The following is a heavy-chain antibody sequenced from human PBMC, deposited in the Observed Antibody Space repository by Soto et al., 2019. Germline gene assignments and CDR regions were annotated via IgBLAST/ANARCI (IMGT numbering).Heavy chain of an antibody. CDR1: GGTFSNYP. CDR3: PREKGDFTVRGVRRLYHFPMEV. V-gene: IGHV1-69*18. CDR2: IIPIFSST. J-gene: IGHJ6*02. Sequence: QVQLVQSGAEVKKPGSSVQVSCKAYGGTFSNYPINWVRQAPGQGLEWMGRIIPIFSSTNYAQKFQGRVTITADEPTTTAYMELSSLGPEDPGVYYCPREKGDFTVRGVRRLYHFPMEVWGQGTTVSVSS. D-gene: IGHD3-10*01.